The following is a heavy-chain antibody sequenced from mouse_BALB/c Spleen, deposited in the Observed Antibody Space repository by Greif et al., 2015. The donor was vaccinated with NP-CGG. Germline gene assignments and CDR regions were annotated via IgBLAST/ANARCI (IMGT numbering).Heavy chain of an antibody. J-gene: IGHJ2*01. CDR1: GYAFTNYL. CDR2: INPGSGGT. CDR3: AGSSGYGHFDY. V-gene: IGHV1-54*01. D-gene: IGHD3-1*01. Sequence: VKLMESGAELVRPGTSVKVSCKASGYAFTNYLIEWVKQRPGQGLEWIGVINPGSGGTNYNEKFKGKATLTADKSSSTAYMQLSSLTSDDSAVYFCAGSSGYGHFDYWGQGTTLTVSS.